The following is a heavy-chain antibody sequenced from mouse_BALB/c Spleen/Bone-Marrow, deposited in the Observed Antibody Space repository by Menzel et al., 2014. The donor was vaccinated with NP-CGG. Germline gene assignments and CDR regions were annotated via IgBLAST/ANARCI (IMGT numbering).Heavy chain of an antibody. CDR3: ASYDYGYYFDY. CDR2: IVPASGNT. V-gene: IGHV14-3*02. Sequence: DVKLVESGAELVKPGASVKLSCTTSGFNIKDTYMHWVKLRPEQGLEWIGRIVPASGNTKYAPKLQGKATITADTSSNTAYLQLSSLTSEDTAVYFRASYDYGYYFDYWGQGTTLTVSS. J-gene: IGHJ2*01. D-gene: IGHD2-4*01. CDR1: GFNIKDTY.